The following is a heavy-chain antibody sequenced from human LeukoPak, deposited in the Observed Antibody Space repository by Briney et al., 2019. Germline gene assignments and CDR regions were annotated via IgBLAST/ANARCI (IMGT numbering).Heavy chain of an antibody. CDR1: GFTFSSYS. J-gene: IGHJ4*02. Sequence: GGSLRLSCAASGFTFSSYSMNWVRQAPGKGLEWVSSISSSSSYIYYADSVKGRFTTSRDIAKNSLYLQMNSLRAEDTAVYYCARDAKIAVAAKTYYFDYWGQGTLVTVSS. CDR2: ISSSSSYI. D-gene: IGHD6-19*01. V-gene: IGHV3-21*01. CDR3: ARDAKIAVAAKTYYFDY.